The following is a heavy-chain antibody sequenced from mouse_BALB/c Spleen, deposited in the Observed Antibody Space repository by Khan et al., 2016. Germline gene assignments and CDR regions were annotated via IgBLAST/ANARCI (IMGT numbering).Heavy chain of an antibody. Sequence: EVQLQESGPDLVKPSQSLSLTCTVTGYSIISGYSWHWIRQFPGNKLKWMAYIHYSGSTNYNPSLKSRISLTRDTSKNRFILKLNSVTTEDTATYYCAGVTTGDYFDYWGQGTTLTVSS. CDR3: AGVTTGDYFDY. V-gene: IGHV3-1*02. J-gene: IGHJ2*01. D-gene: IGHD2-12*01. CDR2: IHYSGST. CDR1: GYSIISGYS.